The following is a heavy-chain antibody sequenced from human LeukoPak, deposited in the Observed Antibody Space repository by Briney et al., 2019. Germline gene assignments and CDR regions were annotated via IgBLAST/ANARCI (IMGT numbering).Heavy chain of an antibody. V-gene: IGHV4-59*01. D-gene: IGHD1-26*01. CDR3: AREVGATYYFDY. Sequence: SETLSFTCTVSGGSISSYCWSWIRQPLGKGLEWIGYIYYSGSTNYNPSLKSRVTISVDTSKNQFSLKLSSVTAADTAVYYCAREVGATYYFDYWGQGTLVTVSS. CDR1: GGSISSYC. CDR2: IYYSGST. J-gene: IGHJ4*02.